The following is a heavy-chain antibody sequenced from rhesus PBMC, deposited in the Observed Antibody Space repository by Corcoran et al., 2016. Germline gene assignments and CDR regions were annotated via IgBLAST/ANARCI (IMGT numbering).Heavy chain of an antibody. J-gene: IGHJ4*01. V-gene: IGHV4-169*01. D-gene: IGHD6-25*01. CDR1: GGSISSSY. CDR3: ARRAFIAAAGTLFDY. CDR2: IYGSGSST. Sequence: QLQLQESGPGLVKPSETLSVTCAVSGGSISSSYWSWIRQAPGKGLEWIGYIYGSGSSTNYNPSLKSRVTLSVDTSKNQFSLKLSSVTAADTAVYYCARRAFIAAAGTLFDYWGQGVLVTVSS.